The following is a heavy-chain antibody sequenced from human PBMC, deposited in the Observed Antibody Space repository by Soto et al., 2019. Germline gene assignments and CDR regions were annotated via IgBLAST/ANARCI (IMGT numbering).Heavy chain of an antibody. CDR3: ARTYSSSWSPFDY. Sequence: QVQLQQWGAGLLKPSETLSLTCAVYGGSFSGYYWSWIRQPPGKGLEWIGEINQSGSTNYNPSLKSRVTISVDTSKNQFSLKLSSETAADTAVYYCARTYSSSWSPFDYWGQGTLVTVSS. J-gene: IGHJ4*02. CDR1: GGSFSGYY. CDR2: INQSGST. V-gene: IGHV4-34*01. D-gene: IGHD6-13*01.